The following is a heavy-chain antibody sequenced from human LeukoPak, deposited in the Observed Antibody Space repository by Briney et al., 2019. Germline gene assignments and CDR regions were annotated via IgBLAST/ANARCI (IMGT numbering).Heavy chain of an antibody. V-gene: IGHV4-4*07. J-gene: IGHJ3*02. CDR3: ARDIIVGLTRDAFDI. CDR1: GGSISSYY. Sequence: SETLSLTCTVSGGSISSYYWSRIRQPAGKGLEWIGRIYTSGSTNYNPSLKSRVTISVDTSKNQFSLKLSSVTAADTAVYYCARDIIVGLTRDAFDIWGQGTMVTVSS. D-gene: IGHD1-26*01. CDR2: IYTSGST.